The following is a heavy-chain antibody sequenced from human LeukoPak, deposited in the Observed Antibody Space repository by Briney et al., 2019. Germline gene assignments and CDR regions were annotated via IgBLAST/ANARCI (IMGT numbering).Heavy chain of an antibody. CDR3: ARGIAAPIDY. CDR2: ISSSSSYI. D-gene: IGHD6-13*01. V-gene: IGHV3-21*01. CDR1: GFTFSSYA. Sequence: GGSLRLSCAASGFTFSSYAMHWVRQAPGKGLEWVSSISSSSSYIYYADSVKGRFTISRDNAKNSLYLQMNSLRAEDTAVYYCARGIAAPIDYWGQGTLVTVSS. J-gene: IGHJ4*02.